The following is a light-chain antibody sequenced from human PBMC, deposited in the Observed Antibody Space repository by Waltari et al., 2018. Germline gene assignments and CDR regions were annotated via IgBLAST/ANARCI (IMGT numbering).Light chain of an antibody. Sequence: DIQVTQSPFSLSAFVVDRVTITCRARQSTSRFLNWYQQKPGKAPKLPLYAGSTLEGGVPSRFIGGGSGTDFTLSISSLQPKDFATYYCKQSYSTPETFGQGTKVEIK. CDR2: AGS. CDR1: QSTSRF. CDR3: KQSYSTPET. J-gene: IGKJ1*01. V-gene: IGKV1-39*01.